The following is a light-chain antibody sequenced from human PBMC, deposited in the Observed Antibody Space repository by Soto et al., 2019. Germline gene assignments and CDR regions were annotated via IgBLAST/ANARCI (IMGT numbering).Light chain of an antibody. J-gene: IGLJ7*01. Sequence: QAVVTQPPSASGTPGQRVTISCSGSTSNIGSNYVYWYQQVPGTAPKLLIYRDSLRPSGVPDRFSGSKSDTSASLAISGLRSEDEADYYCAAWDDSLSEAVFGGGTQLTVL. CDR3: AAWDDSLSEAV. V-gene: IGLV1-47*01. CDR2: RDS. CDR1: TSNIGSNY.